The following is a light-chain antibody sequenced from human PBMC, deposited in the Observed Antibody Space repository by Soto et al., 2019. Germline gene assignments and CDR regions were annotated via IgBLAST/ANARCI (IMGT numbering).Light chain of an antibody. CDR2: AAS. CDR3: QQTYNALAIT. J-gene: IGKJ5*01. CDR1: QSISSY. Sequence: DIQMTQSPSSLSASVGDRVTITFRASQSISSYLNWYQQKPGKAPKLLIYAASSLQSGVPSRFSGSGSGTDFTLAISSLQPEDFATYYCQQTYNALAITFGQGTRLEIK. V-gene: IGKV1-39*01.